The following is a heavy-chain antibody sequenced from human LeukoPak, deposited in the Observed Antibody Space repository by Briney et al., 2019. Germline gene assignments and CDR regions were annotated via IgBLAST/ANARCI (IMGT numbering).Heavy chain of an antibody. D-gene: IGHD3-22*01. Sequence: GASVKVSCKASGGTFSGYAISWVRQAPGQGLEWMGGIIPIFGTANYAQKFQGRVTITADESTSTAYMELSSLRSEDTAVYYCARGASYYYDSSGYEHWFDPWGQGTLVTVSS. CDR2: IIPIFGTA. CDR1: GGTFSGYA. CDR3: ARGASYYYDSSGYEHWFDP. J-gene: IGHJ5*02. V-gene: IGHV1-69*13.